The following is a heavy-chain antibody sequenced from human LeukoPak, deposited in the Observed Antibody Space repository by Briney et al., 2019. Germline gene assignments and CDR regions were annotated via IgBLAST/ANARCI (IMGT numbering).Heavy chain of an antibody. V-gene: IGHV3-21*01. CDR1: GFTFSSHS. Sequence: GGSLRLSCAASGFTFSSHSMNWVRQAPGKGLEWVSFISSSSSYIHYADSVKGRFTISRDNAKNSLYLQMNSLRAEDTAVYYCARITRWGSGGESDYWGQGTLVTVSS. D-gene: IGHD6-19*01. CDR2: ISSSSSYI. J-gene: IGHJ4*02. CDR3: ARITRWGSGGESDY.